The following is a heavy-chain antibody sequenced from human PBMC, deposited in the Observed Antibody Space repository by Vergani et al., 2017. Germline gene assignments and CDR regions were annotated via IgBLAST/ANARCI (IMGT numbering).Heavy chain of an antibody. V-gene: IGHV1-3*01. D-gene: IGHD2-21*02. CDR1: GYTFTSYA. J-gene: IGHJ6*02. CDR3: ARDLLTAIRFYYGMDV. Sequence: QVQLVQSGAEVKKPGASVKVSCKASGYTFTSYAMHWVRQAPGQRLEWRGWINAGNGNTKYSQKFQGRTTITSDTSASTAYMELSSLRSEDTAVYYCARDLLTAIRFYYGMDVWGQGTTVTVSS. CDR2: INAGNGNT.